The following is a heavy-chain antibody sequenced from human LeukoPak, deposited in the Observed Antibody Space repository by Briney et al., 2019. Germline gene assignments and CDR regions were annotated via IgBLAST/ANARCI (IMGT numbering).Heavy chain of an antibody. D-gene: IGHD3-22*01. Sequence: SETLSLTCTVSGYSISSGYYWGWIRQSPGKGLEWIGSIYYSGSTYYNPSLKSRVTISVDTSKNQFSLKLSSVTAADTAVYYCARHRGYYDSPNWFDPWGQGTLVTVSS. CDR3: ARHRGYYDSPNWFDP. CDR2: IYYSGST. J-gene: IGHJ5*02. CDR1: GYSISSGYY. V-gene: IGHV4-38-2*02.